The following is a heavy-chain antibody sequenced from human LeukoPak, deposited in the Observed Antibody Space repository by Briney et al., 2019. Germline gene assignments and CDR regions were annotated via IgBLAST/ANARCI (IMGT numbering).Heavy chain of an antibody. CDR1: GGSISSGGYY. D-gene: IGHD2-2*01. CDR3: ARAGRQPLPAAIPYYYYYGMDV. J-gene: IGHJ6*02. CDR2: IYYSGST. V-gene: IGHV4-31*03. Sequence: SETLSLTCTVSGGSISSGGYYWSWIRQHPGKGLERIGYIYYSGSTYYNPSLKSRVTISVDTSKNQFSLKLSSVTAADTAVYYCARAGRQPLPAAIPYYYYYGMDVWGQGTTVTVSS.